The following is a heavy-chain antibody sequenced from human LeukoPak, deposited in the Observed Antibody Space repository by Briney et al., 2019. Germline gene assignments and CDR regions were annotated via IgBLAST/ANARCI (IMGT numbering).Heavy chain of an antibody. Sequence: GASVKVSCKASGYTFTSYGISWVRQASGQGLEWMGWISAYNGNTNYAQKLQGRVTMTTDTSTSTAYMELRSLRSDDTAVYYCARVAVGYDFWSGYWWIDPWGQGTLVTVSS. V-gene: IGHV1-18*01. J-gene: IGHJ5*02. D-gene: IGHD3-3*01. CDR1: GYTFTSYG. CDR3: ARVAVGYDFWSGYWWIDP. CDR2: ISAYNGNT.